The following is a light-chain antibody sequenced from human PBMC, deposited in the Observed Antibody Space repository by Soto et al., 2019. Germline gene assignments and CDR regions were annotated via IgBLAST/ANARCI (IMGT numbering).Light chain of an antibody. J-gene: IGLJ2*01. CDR1: SSDVGGYNY. CDR3: HSYTSSSTRV. V-gene: IGLV2-14*01. Sequence: QSALTQPASVSGSPGQSITISCTGTSSDVGGYNYVSWYQQHPGKAPKLMIYEVNNRPSGVSNRFSGSKSGNTASLTISGLQAEDEADYYCHSYTSSSTRVFGGGTKGTVL. CDR2: EVN.